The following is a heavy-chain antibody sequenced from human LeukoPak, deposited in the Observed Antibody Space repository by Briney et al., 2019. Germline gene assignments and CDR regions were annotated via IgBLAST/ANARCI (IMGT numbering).Heavy chain of an antibody. CDR1: GGSISTYY. Sequence: SETLSLTCTVSGGSISTYYWSWIRQPPGKALEWIGYIYYSGSTNYNPSLKSRVAISVDTSKKQFSLKLSSVTAADTAVYYCAREYYYDSSGYYPPHAFDIWGQGTMVTVSS. CDR2: IYYSGST. V-gene: IGHV4-59*01. J-gene: IGHJ3*02. D-gene: IGHD3-22*01. CDR3: AREYYYDSSGYYPPHAFDI.